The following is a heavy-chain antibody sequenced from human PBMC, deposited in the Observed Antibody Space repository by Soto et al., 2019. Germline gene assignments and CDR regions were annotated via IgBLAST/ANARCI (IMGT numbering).Heavy chain of an antibody. D-gene: IGHD3-10*01. J-gene: IGHJ6*04. V-gene: IGHV2-5*02. CDR1: GFSLSTSGVG. CDR2: IYWDDDK. Sequence: QITLKESGPTLVKPTQTLTLTCTFSGFSLSTSGVGVGWIRQPPGKALEWLALIYWDDDKRYSPSLKSRLTITKDTSKNQVVLTMTNMDPVDTATYYCARSITMVRGVILSYYGMHVWGGGTTVTVSS. CDR3: ARSITMVRGVILSYYGMHV.